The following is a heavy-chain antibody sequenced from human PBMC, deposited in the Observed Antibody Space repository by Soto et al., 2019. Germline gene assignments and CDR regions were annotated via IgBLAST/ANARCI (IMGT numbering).Heavy chain of an antibody. CDR1: GFSFSYYA. D-gene: IGHD6-13*01. V-gene: IGHV3-23*01. J-gene: IGHJ4*01. CDR3: EKRSPYSSGWCSTIFDY. CDR2: ISESGGST. Sequence: GGSLRLSCAASGFSFSYYAMSWVRQAPGKGLEWVSVISESGGSTHYADSVRGRSTVSRDNSKNSLSLRMNSLRDEDTAVYFCEKRSPYSSGWCSTIFDYWGDGALVTVSS.